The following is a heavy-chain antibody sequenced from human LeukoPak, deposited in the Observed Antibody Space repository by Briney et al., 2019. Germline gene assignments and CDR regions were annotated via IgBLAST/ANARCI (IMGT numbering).Heavy chain of an antibody. Sequence: GGSLRLSCAVSGITLSNYGMSWVRQAPGKGLEWVAGISDSGGRTNYADSVKGRFTISRDDPKNTIYLQMNSLRAEDTAVYFCAKRGVVIRVILVGFHKEAYYFDSWGQGALVTVSS. CDR3: AKRGVVIRVILVGFHKEAYYFDS. CDR1: GITLSNYG. CDR2: ISDSGGRT. J-gene: IGHJ4*02. V-gene: IGHV3-23*01. D-gene: IGHD3-22*01.